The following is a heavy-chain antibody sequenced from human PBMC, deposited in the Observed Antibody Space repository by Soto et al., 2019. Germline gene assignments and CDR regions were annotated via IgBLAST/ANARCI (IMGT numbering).Heavy chain of an antibody. CDR1: GGTFSSYA. CDR3: AREGCSGGSCYYYYYGMDV. Sequence: ASVKVSCKASGGTFSSYAISWVRRAPGQGLEWMGRIIPILGIANYAQKFQGRVTITADKSTSTAYMELSSLRSEDTAVYYCAREGCSGGSCYYYYYGMDVWGQGTTVTVSS. D-gene: IGHD2-15*01. CDR2: IIPILGIA. V-gene: IGHV1-69*04. J-gene: IGHJ6*02.